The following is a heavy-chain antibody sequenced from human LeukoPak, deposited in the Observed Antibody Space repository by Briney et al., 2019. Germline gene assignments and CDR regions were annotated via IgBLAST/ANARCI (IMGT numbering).Heavy chain of an antibody. V-gene: IGHV1-18*01. CDR3: ARGSAVIVVDQWFDP. Sequence: ASVTVSCKASGYTFTSYGISWVRQAPGQGLEWMGWISAYNGNTNYAQKLQGRVTMTTDTSTSTAYMELRSLRSDDTVVYYCARGSAVIVVDQWFDPWGQGTLVTVSS. J-gene: IGHJ5*02. CDR1: GYTFTSYG. CDR2: ISAYNGNT. D-gene: IGHD3-22*01.